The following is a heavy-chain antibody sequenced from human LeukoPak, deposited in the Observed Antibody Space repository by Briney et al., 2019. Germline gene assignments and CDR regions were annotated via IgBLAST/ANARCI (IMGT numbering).Heavy chain of an antibody. V-gene: IGHV3-74*01. CDR1: GFIFSSYW. D-gene: IGHD2-2*01. CDR2: INSDGSSI. Sequence: GGSLRLSCVASGFIFSSYWMNWVRQAPGKGLVWVSRINSDGSSISYADSVKGRFTISRDNAKNTLFLQMNSLRAEDTAVYYCARGPGAFDIWGQGTMVTVSS. CDR3: ARGPGAFDI. J-gene: IGHJ3*02.